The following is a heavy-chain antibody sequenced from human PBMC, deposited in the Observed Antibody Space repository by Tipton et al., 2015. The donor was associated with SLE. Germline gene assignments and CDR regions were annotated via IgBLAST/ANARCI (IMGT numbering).Heavy chain of an antibody. CDR3: ASTYYDFWSGNY. CDR2: IYYSGST. J-gene: IGHJ4*02. V-gene: IGHV4-39*07. Sequence: TLSLTCTVSGGSISSSSYYWGWIRQPPGKGLEWIGSIYYSGSTNYNPSLKSRVTISVDTSKNQFSLKLSSVTAADTAVYYCASTYYDFWSGNYWGQGTLVTVSS. CDR1: GGSISSSSYY. D-gene: IGHD3-3*01.